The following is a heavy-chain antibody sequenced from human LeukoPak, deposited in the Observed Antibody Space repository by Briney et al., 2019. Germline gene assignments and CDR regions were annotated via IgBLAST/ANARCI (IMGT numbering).Heavy chain of an antibody. J-gene: IGHJ5*02. Sequence: GGSLRLSCAASGFTFSSYAMSWVRQAPGKGLEWVSRVRSETDGGTTDYAAPVQGRFTISRDDSKNTLYLQMNSLETDDTAVYYCTTLSYAAAPTWGQGTLVTVSS. D-gene: IGHD2-2*01. CDR2: VRSETDGGTT. CDR3: TTLSYAAAPT. CDR1: GFTFSSYA. V-gene: IGHV3-15*01.